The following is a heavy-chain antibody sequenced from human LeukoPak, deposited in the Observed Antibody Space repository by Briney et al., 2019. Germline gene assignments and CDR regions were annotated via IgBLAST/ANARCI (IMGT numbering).Heavy chain of an antibody. CDR1: GYTFTSYY. Sequence: GASVTVSCRASGYTFTSYYMHWVRQAPGQGLEWMGIINPSGGSTSYAQKFQGRVTMTRDTSTSTVYMELSSLRSEDTAVYYCARDRNTAMALPDYWGQGTLVTVSS. J-gene: IGHJ4*02. D-gene: IGHD5-18*01. CDR2: INPSGGST. CDR3: ARDRNTAMALPDY. V-gene: IGHV1-46*01.